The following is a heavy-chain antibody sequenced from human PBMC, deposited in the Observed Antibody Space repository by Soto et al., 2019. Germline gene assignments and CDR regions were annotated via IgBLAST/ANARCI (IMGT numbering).Heavy chain of an antibody. J-gene: IGHJ4*02. V-gene: IGHV4-39*01. CDR1: GGSISSSSYY. CDR2: IYYSGST. Sequence: QLQLQESGPGLVKPSETLSLTCTVSGGSISSSSYYWGWIRQPPGKGLEWIGSIYYSGSTYYHPSLKSRVTISVDTSKNQFSLKLSSVTAADTAVYYCARQLLWQKKPLDYWGQGTLVTVSS. CDR3: ARQLLWQKKPLDY. D-gene: IGHD2-21*01.